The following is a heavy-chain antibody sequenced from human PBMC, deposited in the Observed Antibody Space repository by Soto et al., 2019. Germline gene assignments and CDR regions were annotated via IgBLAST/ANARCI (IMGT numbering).Heavy chain of an antibody. Sequence: QVQLVQSGAEVKKPGASVKVSCTASGYTFTRYGISWVRQAPGQGLEWMGRISAYNGNTNYAQKHQGRVTMTTDTSTRTACIELRSLRSDVTAVEYGARVAPPPREWGQGSLVTVSS. CDR2: ISAYNGNT. V-gene: IGHV1-18*01. CDR3: ARVAPPPRE. J-gene: IGHJ4*02. CDR1: GYTFTRYG.